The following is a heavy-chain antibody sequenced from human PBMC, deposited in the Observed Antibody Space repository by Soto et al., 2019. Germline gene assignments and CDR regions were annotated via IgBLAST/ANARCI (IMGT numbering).Heavy chain of an antibody. CDR3: AQGPTPWVAATFAY. CDR1: GFTFDDYA. CDR2: ISWNSGIL. D-gene: IGHD2-15*01. J-gene: IGHJ4*02. Sequence: EVQLVESGGGVVQPGRSLRLSCAASGFTFDDYAMHWVRQAPGKGLAWVSGISWNSGILDYADSVKGRFTISRDNAKNSLSLQMNSLRAEDTALYYCAQGPTPWVAATFAYWGQGTLVTVSS. V-gene: IGHV3-9*01.